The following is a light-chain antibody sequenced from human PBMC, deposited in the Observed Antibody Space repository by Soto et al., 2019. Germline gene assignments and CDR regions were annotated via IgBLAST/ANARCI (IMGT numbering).Light chain of an antibody. CDR2: EVS. V-gene: IGLV2-14*01. CDR1: SSDVGGYNY. Sequence: QSALTQPASVSGSPGQSITISCTGTSSDVGGYNYVSWYQPHSGKAPKLMIYEVSNRPSGVSNRFSGSKSGNTASMTISGLQAEDEADYYCSSYTSSSTVFGGGTKLTVL. J-gene: IGLJ3*02. CDR3: SSYTSSSTV.